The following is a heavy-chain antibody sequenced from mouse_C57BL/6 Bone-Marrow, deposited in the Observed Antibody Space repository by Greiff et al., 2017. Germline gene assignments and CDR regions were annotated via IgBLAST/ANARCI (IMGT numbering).Heavy chain of an antibody. CDR2: IDPSDSYT. CDR3: AIEGYPFYY. CDR1: GYTFTSYW. V-gene: IGHV1-50*01. J-gene: IGHJ2*01. Sequence: VKLQQPGAELVKPGASVKLSCKASGYTFTSYWMQWVKQRPGQGLAWIGEIDPSDSYTNYHQKFKGKATLTVDTSSSTAYMQLSSLTSEDSAVYYCAIEGYPFYYWGQGTTLTVSS.